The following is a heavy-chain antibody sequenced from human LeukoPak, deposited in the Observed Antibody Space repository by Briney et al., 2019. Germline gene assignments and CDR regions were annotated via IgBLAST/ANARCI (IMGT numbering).Heavy chain of an antibody. CDR2: ISSSNIRT. Sequence: PGVSLRLSCAASGFTFSSYAMNWVRQAPGKGLEWISYISSSNIRTYYADSVRGRFTISRDNARNSLYLQMNSLTDDDTAVYYCAREGIASCGGSCYSTLGYWGQGTLVTVSS. CDR1: GFTFSSYA. D-gene: IGHD2-21*01. J-gene: IGHJ4*02. CDR3: AREGIASCGGSCYSTLGY. V-gene: IGHV3-48*02.